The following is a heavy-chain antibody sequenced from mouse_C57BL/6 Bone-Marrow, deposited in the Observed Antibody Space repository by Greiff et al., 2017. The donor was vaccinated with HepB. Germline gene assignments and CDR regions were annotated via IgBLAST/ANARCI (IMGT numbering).Heavy chain of an antibody. CDR2: INPYNGGT. CDR1: GYTFTDYY. V-gene: IGHV1-19*01. CDR3: ARTSDGYYYAMDY. J-gene: IGHJ4*01. Sequence: VQLKESGPVLVKPGASVKMSCKASGYTFTDYYMNWVKQSHGKSLEWIGVINPYNGGTSYNQKFKGKATLTVDKSSSTAYMELNSLTSEDSAVYYCARTSDGYYYAMDYWGQGTSVTVSS.